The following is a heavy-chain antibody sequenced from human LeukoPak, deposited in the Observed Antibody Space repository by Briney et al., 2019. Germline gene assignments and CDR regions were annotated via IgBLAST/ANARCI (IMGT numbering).Heavy chain of an antibody. J-gene: IGHJ4*02. CDR3: AKYDYSNYEGGFDY. CDR2: IKQDGSEK. D-gene: IGHD4-11*01. CDR1: GFTFSSYW. Sequence: GGSLRLSCAVSGFTFSSYWMSWVRQAPGKGLEWVANIKQDGSEKYYADSVKGRFTISRDNSKNTLYLQMNSLRAEDTAVYYCAKYDYSNYEGGFDYWGQGTLVTVSS. V-gene: IGHV3-7*01.